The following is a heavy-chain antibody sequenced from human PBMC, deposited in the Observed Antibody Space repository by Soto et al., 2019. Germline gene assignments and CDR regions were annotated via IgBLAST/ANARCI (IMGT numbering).Heavy chain of an antibody. Sequence: QVQLVQSGADVRKPGASVKVSCKASGYIFTGNYIHWVRHDPGQGLEWMGWISPKTGATHYAQQFQGRVTMTRDTSMNTVYMELSGLRPDDTAVYYCARWEVEGAGAHFDYWGQGTLVTVSS. D-gene: IGHD2-15*01. V-gene: IGHV1-2*02. CDR3: ARWEVEGAGAHFDY. CDR1: GYIFTGNY. J-gene: IGHJ4*02. CDR2: ISPKTGAT.